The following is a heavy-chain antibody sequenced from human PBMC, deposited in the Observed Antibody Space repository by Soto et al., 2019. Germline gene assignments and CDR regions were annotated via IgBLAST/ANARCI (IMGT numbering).Heavy chain of an antibody. J-gene: IGHJ4*02. Sequence: GAAVKVSCKACGGTFSSYAISWVRQAPGQGLEWMGGIIPIFGTANYAQKFQGRVTITADESTSTAYMELSSLRSEDTAVYYCASRASYYGFFDYWGQGTLVTVSS. CDR3: ASRASYYGFFDY. V-gene: IGHV1-69*13. CDR2: IIPIFGTA. CDR1: GGTFSSYA. D-gene: IGHD3-10*01.